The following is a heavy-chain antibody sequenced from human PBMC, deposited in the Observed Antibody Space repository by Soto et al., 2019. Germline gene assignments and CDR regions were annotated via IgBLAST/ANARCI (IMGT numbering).Heavy chain of an antibody. V-gene: IGHV1-2*04. CDR3: ARERQVVGGFRYYGMDV. CDR1: GYTFTGYY. Sequence: ASVKVSCKASGYTFTGYYMHWVRQAPGQGVEWMGWINPNSGGTNYAQKFQGWVTMTRDTSISTAYMELSRLRSDDTAVYYCARERQVVGGFRYYGMDVWGQGTTVTVSS. CDR2: INPNSGGT. J-gene: IGHJ6*02. D-gene: IGHD1-26*01.